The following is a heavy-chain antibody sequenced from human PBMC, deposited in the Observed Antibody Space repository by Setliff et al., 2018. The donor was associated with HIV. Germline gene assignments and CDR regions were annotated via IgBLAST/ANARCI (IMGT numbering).Heavy chain of an antibody. CDR2: INHSGSI. CDR3: ARGYNWNLEY. Sequence: LSLTCAAKGGSFSGYYWSWIRQSPGKGLEWIGEINHSGSIKYNPSLKTRVTISVDTSKNQFSLRLSSVTAADTAMYYCARGYNWNLEYWGQGTLVTVSS. J-gene: IGHJ4*02. CDR1: GGSFSGYY. V-gene: IGHV4-34*01. D-gene: IGHD1-20*01.